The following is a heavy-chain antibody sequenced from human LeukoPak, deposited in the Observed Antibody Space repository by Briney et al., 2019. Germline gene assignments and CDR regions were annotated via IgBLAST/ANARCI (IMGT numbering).Heavy chain of an antibody. CDR2: IIPIFDTA. V-gene: IGHV1-69*06. CDR1: GYTFTSYG. CDR3: ARERDSSGYYYAGGWFDP. J-gene: IGHJ5*02. Sequence: ASVKVSCKASGYTFTSYGISWVRQAPGQGLEWMGGIIPIFDTADYAQKFQGRVTITADKSTSTAYMELSSLRSEDTAVYYCARERDSSGYYYAGGWFDPWGQGTLVTVSS. D-gene: IGHD3-22*01.